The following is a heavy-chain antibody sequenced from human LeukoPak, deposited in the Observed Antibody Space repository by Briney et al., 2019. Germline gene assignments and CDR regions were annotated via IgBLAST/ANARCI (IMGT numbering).Heavy chain of an antibody. V-gene: IGHV3-33*01. CDR3: VRGRQAEERLLEY. D-gene: IGHD1-26*01. CDR1: GFIFRSYG. CDR2: IWYDGSNK. Sequence: GGSLRLSCAASGFIFRSYGMHWVGQAPGKGLEWVAVIWYDGSNKYYADSVKGRFTISRDNSENTLYLQMNSLRAEDTAVYYCVRGRQAEERLLEYWGQGTLVAVSS. J-gene: IGHJ4*02.